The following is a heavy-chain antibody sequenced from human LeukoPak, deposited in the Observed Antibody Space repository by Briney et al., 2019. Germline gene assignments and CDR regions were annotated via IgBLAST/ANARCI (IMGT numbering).Heavy chain of an antibody. CDR2: ISGSGGST. J-gene: IGHJ4*02. V-gene: IGHV3-23*01. D-gene: IGHD3-10*01. CDR1: GFTFSSYA. CDR3: AKMGDYYGSIHSFDS. Sequence: GGSLRLSCAASGFTFSSYAMSWVRQAPGKGLEWVSAISGSGGSTYYADSVKGRFTISRDNSKNTLYLQMNSLRAEDTAVYYCAKMGDYYGSIHSFDSWGQGTLVTVSS.